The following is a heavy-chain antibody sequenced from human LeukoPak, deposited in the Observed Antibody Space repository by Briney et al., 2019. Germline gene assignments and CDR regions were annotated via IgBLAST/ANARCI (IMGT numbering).Heavy chain of an antibody. CDR1: GFTFSSYG. CDR2: IRYDGSNK. CDR3: AKGRGWEASYCYYYMDV. Sequence: GGSLRLSCAASGFTFSSYGIHWVRQAPGEGLEWVAFIRYDGSNKYYTDSVKGRFTISRDNSKNTLYLQMNSLRAEDTAVYYCAKGRGWEASYCYYYMDVWGKGTTVTISS. V-gene: IGHV3-30*02. D-gene: IGHD1-26*01. J-gene: IGHJ6*03.